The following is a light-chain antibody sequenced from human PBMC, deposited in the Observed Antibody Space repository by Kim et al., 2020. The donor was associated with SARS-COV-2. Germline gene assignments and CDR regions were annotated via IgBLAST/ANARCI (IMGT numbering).Light chain of an antibody. V-gene: IGKV3-15*01. J-gene: IGKJ2*01. CDR1: HSVSSN. Sequence: LSVSPGERATLSCRASHSVSSNLAWYQHKPGQAPRLLIYDASTRATGVPARFSGSGSGTEFTLTISSLQSEDSAVYYCQEYNDWQTFGQGTKLEIK. CDR3: QEYNDWQT. CDR2: DAS.